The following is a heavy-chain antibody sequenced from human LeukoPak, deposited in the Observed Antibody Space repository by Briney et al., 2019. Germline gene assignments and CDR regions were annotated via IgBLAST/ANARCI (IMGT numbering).Heavy chain of an antibody. CDR2: ISSSGSTK. V-gene: IGHV3-48*03. D-gene: IGHD6-19*01. Sequence: GGSLRLSCAASGFTFSSYEMNWVRQAPGKGLEWLSHISSSGSTKYYANSVKGRFTISRDNAKNSVYLQMNSLTAEDTGLYYCARDATIAVGWVYMDVWGKGTTVTISS. CDR1: GFTFSSYE. J-gene: IGHJ6*03. CDR3: ARDATIAVGWVYMDV.